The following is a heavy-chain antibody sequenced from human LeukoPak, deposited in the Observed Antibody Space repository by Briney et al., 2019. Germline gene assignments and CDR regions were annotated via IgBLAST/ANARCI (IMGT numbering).Heavy chain of an antibody. J-gene: IGHJ4*02. Sequence: GGSLRLSCAASGFTFSSYAMHWVRQAPGKGLEWVAVISYDGSNKYYADSVKGRFTISRDNSKNTVYLQMNSLRAEDTAVYYCTKALYGGNSDWGQGTQVTVS. V-gene: IGHV3-30-3*01. D-gene: IGHD4-17*01. CDR1: GFTFSSYA. CDR2: ISYDGSNK. CDR3: TKALYGGNSD.